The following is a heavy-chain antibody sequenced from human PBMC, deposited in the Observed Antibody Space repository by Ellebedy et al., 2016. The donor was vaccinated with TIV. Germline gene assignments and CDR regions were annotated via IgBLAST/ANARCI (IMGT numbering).Heavy chain of an antibody. J-gene: IGHJ3*02. CDR3: ARRKGTTVVTNDAFDI. CDR1: GYSFTSYW. V-gene: IGHV5-51*01. CDR2: IYPGDSYT. D-gene: IGHD4-23*01. Sequence: GESLKISCKGSGYSFTSYWIGWVRQMPGKGLEWMGIIYPGDSYTRYSPSFQGQVTISADKSISTAYLQWSSLKASDTAMYYCARRKGTTVVTNDAFDIWGQGTMVTVSS.